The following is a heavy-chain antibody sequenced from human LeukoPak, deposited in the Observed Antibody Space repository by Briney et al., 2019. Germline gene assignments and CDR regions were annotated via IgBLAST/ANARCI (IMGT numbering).Heavy chain of an antibody. CDR3: APNPTDWVSTVDYGMDV. Sequence: GGSLRPSCAASGFTFSSYSMNWVRQAPGKGLEWVSSISSSSSYIYYADSVKGRFTISRDNAKNSLYLQMNSLRAEDTAVYYCAPNPTDWVSTVDYGMDVWGQGTTVTVSS. CDR1: GFTFSSYS. CDR2: ISSSSSYI. V-gene: IGHV3-21*01. D-gene: IGHD4-23*01. J-gene: IGHJ6*02.